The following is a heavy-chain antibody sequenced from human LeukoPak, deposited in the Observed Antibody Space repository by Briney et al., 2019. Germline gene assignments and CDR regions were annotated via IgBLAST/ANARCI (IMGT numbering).Heavy chain of an antibody. CDR1: GGSISLYF. D-gene: IGHD6-13*01. CDR3: AKRSSSSWYFDN. Sequence: PSETLSLTCTVSGGSISLYFWNWIRQPAGKGLEWIGRISASGGTNYNPSLSSRVTMSVDTSKNHFSLNLTSVTAADTAVYYCAKRSSSSWYFDNWGQGALVTVSS. J-gene: IGHJ4*02. V-gene: IGHV4-4*07. CDR2: ISASGGT.